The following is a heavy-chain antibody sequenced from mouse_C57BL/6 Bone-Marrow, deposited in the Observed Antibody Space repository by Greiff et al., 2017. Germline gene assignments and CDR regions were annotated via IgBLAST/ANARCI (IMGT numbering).Heavy chain of an antibody. CDR3: ARRGSYYYGSTAWFAY. Sequence: VKLVESGAELARPGASVKLSCKASGYTFTSYGISWVKQRTGQGLEWIGEIYPRSGNTYYNEKFKGKATLTADKSSSTAYMELRSLTSEDSAVYFCARRGSYYYGSTAWFAYWGQGTLVTVSA. CDR1: GYTFTSYG. V-gene: IGHV1-81*01. CDR2: IYPRSGNT. J-gene: IGHJ3*01. D-gene: IGHD1-1*01.